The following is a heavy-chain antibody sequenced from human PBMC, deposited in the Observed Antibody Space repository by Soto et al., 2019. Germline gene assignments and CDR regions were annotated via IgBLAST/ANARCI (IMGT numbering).Heavy chain of an antibody. J-gene: IGHJ4*02. Sequence: GASVKVSCKASGGTFSSYTISWVRQAPGQGLEWMGRIIPILGIANYAQKFQGRVTITADKSTSTAYMELSSLRSEDTAVYYCARERDDSYGYPFDYWGQGTLVTVSS. CDR1: GGTFSSYT. V-gene: IGHV1-69*04. CDR2: IIPILGIA. CDR3: ARERDDSYGYPFDY. D-gene: IGHD5-18*01.